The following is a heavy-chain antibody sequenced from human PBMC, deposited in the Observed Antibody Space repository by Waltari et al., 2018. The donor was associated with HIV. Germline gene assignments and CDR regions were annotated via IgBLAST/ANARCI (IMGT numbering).Heavy chain of an antibody. CDR3: ANTPYDESGYLTLLFDN. CDR2: IYRVGDT. Sequence: QLVESGGGLVQPGESLGISCGVSGIGVTDTFLSGVRQAPGKGPEWVAVIYRVGDTFYADSVQGRFTVSRDTSKNTLFLQMSSLKAEDTAVYYCANTPYDESGYLTLLFDNWGQGTTVTVAS. CDR1: GIGVTDTF. V-gene: IGHV3-66*01. J-gene: IGHJ4*02. D-gene: IGHD5-12*01.